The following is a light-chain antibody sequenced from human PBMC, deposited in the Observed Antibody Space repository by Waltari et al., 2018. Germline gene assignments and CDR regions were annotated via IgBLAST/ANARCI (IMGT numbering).Light chain of an antibody. CDR3: GADHGSGSTFVWV. V-gene: IGLV9-49*01. CDR2: VGPNGIGG. Sequence: QPVLPQPPSASTSLAASVTLTCPLNSGSSTYMVAWYPQIPCKGPRFVMRVGPNGIGGSKGDGIPDRFSVWGSGLNRYLTIKNIQEEDESDYHCGADHGSGSTFVWVFGGGTKLTVL. CDR1: SGSSTYM. J-gene: IGLJ3*02.